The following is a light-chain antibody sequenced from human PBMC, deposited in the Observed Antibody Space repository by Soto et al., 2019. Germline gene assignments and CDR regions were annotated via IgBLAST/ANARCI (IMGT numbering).Light chain of an antibody. J-gene: IGLJ1*01. Sequence: VLTQPPSVSGAPGQRVTISCTGSSSNIGAGYDVHWYQQLPGTAPKLLIYGNSNRPSGVPDRFSGSKSGTSASLAITGLQAEVEADYYCQSYDSSLSGFYVFGTGTKVTVL. CDR2: GNS. V-gene: IGLV1-40*01. CDR3: QSYDSSLSGFYV. CDR1: SSNIGAGYD.